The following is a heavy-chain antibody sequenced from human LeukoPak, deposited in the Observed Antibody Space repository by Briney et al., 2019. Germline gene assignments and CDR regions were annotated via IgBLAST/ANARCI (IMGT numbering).Heavy chain of an antibody. CDR1: GFTFSDYY. J-gene: IGHJ5*01. CDR3: ARDRGNSDPGDWFDS. CDR2: ISGSGSTV. D-gene: IGHD4-23*01. Sequence: GGSLRLSGAASGFTFSDYYMSWIRQAPGKGLEWVSYISGSGSTVYYAASVRGRFTISRDNAKNSLFLQMNSLRAEDTAVYYCARDRGNSDPGDWFDSWGQGTLVTVSS. V-gene: IGHV3-11*01.